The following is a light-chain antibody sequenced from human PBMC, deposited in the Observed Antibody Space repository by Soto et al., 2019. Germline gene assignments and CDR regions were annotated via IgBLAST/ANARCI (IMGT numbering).Light chain of an antibody. Sequence: EIVLTQSPATLSLSPGERATLSCRASQSVSSYLAWYQQKPGQAPRLLIYGVSTKASGIPARFSGSGSGTEFTLTISSLQSEDVAVYCCQQYNNWPPTFGQGTKVDI. V-gene: IGKV3-15*01. J-gene: IGKJ1*01. CDR2: GVS. CDR1: QSVSSY. CDR3: QQYNNWPPT.